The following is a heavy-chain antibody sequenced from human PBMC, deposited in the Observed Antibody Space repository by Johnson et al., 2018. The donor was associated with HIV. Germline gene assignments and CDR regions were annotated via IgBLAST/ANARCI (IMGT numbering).Heavy chain of an antibody. Sequence: VQLVESGGCLVQPGSSLRLSCAASGFTFNDYAMHWVRQVPGKGLEWVSGISWNSGSIGYADSVKGRFTISRDNAKNSLYLQMNSLRAEDTALYYCAKEAAMVQGGAFDIWGQGTMVTVSS. CDR3: AKEAAMVQGGAFDI. D-gene: IGHD3-10*01. V-gene: IGHV3-9*01. J-gene: IGHJ3*02. CDR1: GFTFNDYA. CDR2: ISWNSGSI.